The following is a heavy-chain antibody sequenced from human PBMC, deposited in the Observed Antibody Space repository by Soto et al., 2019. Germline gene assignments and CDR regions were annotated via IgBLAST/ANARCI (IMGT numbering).Heavy chain of an antibody. CDR3: ARHPEGIAVAGPFDY. CDR1: GGSISSSSYY. V-gene: IGHV4-39*01. Sequence: QLQLQESGPGLVKPSETLSLTCTVSGGSISSSSYYWGWIRQPPGKGLEWIGSIYYSGSTYYNPSLTSRVTISVDTSKNQFSLKLSSVTAADTAVYYCARHPEGIAVAGPFDYWGQGTLVTVSS. J-gene: IGHJ4*02. CDR2: IYYSGST. D-gene: IGHD6-19*01.